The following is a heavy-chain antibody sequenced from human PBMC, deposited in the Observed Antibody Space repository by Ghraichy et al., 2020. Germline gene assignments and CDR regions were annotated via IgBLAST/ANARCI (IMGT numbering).Heavy chain of an antibody. CDR2: ISYDGSNK. Sequence: GESLNISCAASGFTFSSYGMHWVRQAPGKGLEWVAVISYDGSNKYYADSVKGRFTISRDNSKNTLYLQMNSLRAEDTAVYYCAKDEGYYYVPGGAFDIWGQGTMVTVSS. CDR3: AKDEGYYYVPGGAFDI. V-gene: IGHV3-30*18. J-gene: IGHJ3*02. D-gene: IGHD3-10*02. CDR1: GFTFSSYG.